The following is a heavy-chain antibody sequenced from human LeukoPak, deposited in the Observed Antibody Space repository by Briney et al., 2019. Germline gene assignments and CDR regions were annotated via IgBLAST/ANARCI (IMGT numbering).Heavy chain of an antibody. CDR1: GYTFTGYY. D-gene: IGHD5-24*01. Sequence: ASVKVSCKASGYTFTGYYMHWVRQAPGQGLEWMGWINPNSGGTNYAQKFQGRVTMTRDTSISTAYMELSRLRSDDTAVYCCARGQGRRDGYNYGYWGQGTLVTVSS. CDR3: ARGQGRRDGYNYGY. V-gene: IGHV1-2*02. J-gene: IGHJ4*02. CDR2: INPNSGGT.